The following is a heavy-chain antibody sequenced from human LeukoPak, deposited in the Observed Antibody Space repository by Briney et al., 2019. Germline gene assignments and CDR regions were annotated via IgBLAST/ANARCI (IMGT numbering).Heavy chain of an antibody. V-gene: IGHV4-4*07. J-gene: IGHJ2*01. D-gene: IGHD3-22*01. CDR3: ARDRYDTTVDGHWFFDL. Sequence: SETLSLTCTVSGDYINNYYWSWIRQPAGRGLEWIGRIYGSGTTNYIPSLKSRVTMSVDTSKDQFSLKLTSVTAADTAVYYCARDRYDTTVDGHWFFDLWGRGTLVTVSS. CDR1: GDYINNYY. CDR2: IYGSGTT.